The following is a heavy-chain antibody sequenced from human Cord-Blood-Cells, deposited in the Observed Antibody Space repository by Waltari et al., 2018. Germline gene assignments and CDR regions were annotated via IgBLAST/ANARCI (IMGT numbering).Heavy chain of an antibody. CDR2: IHHSGST. V-gene: IGHV4-34*01. CDR3: ARGPDLWFGELYFDY. J-gene: IGHJ4*02. CDR1: GGSFTGYS. Sequence: QVQLQQWGAGLLKPSEALSLTCAVYGGSFTGYSWSWIRQPPGQGLEWIGEIHHSGSTNYNPSLKSRVTISVDTSKNQFSLKLSSVTAADTAVYYCARGPDLWFGELYFDYWGQGTLVTVSS. D-gene: IGHD3-10*01.